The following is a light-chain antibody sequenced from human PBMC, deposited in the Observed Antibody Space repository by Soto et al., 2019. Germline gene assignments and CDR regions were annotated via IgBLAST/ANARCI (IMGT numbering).Light chain of an antibody. CDR1: SSDVGGYHY. Sequence: QSVLTQPRSVSGSPGQSVTISCTGTSSDVGGYHYVSWYQHHPGKAPKLVIFDVNRRPSGVPHRFSGSKSDNTASLTISGLQAEDEADYHCCSYAGSYIYVFGTGTKVTVL. V-gene: IGLV2-11*01. CDR3: CSYAGSYIYV. J-gene: IGLJ1*01. CDR2: DVN.